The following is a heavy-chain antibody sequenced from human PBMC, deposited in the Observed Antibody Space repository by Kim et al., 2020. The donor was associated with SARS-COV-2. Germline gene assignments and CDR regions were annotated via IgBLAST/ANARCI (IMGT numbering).Heavy chain of an antibody. CDR3: ALATETYCGGDCYSGPGDV. J-gene: IGHJ6*02. V-gene: IGHV4-4*07. Sequence: SETLSLTCTVSGGSISSYYWSWIRQPAGKGLEWIGRIYTSGSTNYNPSLKSRVTMSVDTSKNQFSLKLSSVTAADTAVYYCALATETYCGGDCYSGPGDVWGQGTTVTVSS. CDR1: GGSISSYY. CDR2: IYTSGST. D-gene: IGHD2-21*02.